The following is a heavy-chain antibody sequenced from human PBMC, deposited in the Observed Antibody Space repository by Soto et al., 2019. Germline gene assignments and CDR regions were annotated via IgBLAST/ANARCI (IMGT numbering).Heavy chain of an antibody. D-gene: IGHD1-26*01. CDR3: ARDDSPRPATY. CDR1: GGSISSYY. J-gene: IGHJ4*02. Sequence: QVQLQESGPGLVKPSETLSLTCIVSGGSISSYYWTWTRQPPGKGLEWIGCIYNGATTNYNPSLQSRVTISVDTSKNQFSLKLTSVTAADTAVYYCARDDSPRPATYWGQGTLVTVSS. V-gene: IGHV4-59*01. CDR2: IYNGATT.